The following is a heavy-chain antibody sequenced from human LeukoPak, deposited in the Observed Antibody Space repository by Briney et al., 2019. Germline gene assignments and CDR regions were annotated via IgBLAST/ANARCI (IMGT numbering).Heavy chain of an antibody. J-gene: IGHJ4*02. CDR2: ISSSGSTI. CDR3: ATSNHVAPALGYFDS. D-gene: IGHD5-18*01. Sequence: GGSLRLSCAASGFTFSSYEMNWVRQAPGKGLEWVSYISSSGSTIYYADSVKGRFTISRDNAKNSLYLQMNSLRAEDTAVYYCATSNHVAPALGYFDSWSQGTLVTVSS. V-gene: IGHV3-48*03. CDR1: GFTFSSYE.